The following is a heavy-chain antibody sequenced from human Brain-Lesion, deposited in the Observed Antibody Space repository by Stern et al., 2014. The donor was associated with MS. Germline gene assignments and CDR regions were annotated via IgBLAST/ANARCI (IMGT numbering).Heavy chain of an antibody. Sequence: VQLVESGPGLVKPSGTLSLTCAVSGGSISSSNWWSWVRQSPGKGLEWIGESDHSGSTIYNPSLKSLVTVSGDKSKNRFSLNLSSVTAADTAVYFCARFPASRPHVFDSWGQGTLVTVSS. CDR1: GGSISSSNW. V-gene: IGHV4-4*02. CDR3: ARFPASRPHVFDS. CDR2: SDHSGST. D-gene: IGHD6-13*01. J-gene: IGHJ4*02.